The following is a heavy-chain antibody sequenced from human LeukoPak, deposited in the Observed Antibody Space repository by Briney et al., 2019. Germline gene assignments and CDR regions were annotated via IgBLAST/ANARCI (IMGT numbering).Heavy chain of an antibody. D-gene: IGHD5-18*01. CDR2: IYYSGST. CDR1: GGSISSYY. V-gene: IGHV4-59*08. CDR3: ARHRDTAIFYFDY. J-gene: IGHJ4*02. Sequence: SETLSLTCTVSGGSISSYYWSWIRQPPGKGLEWIGYIYYSGSTNYNPSLKSRVTISVDTSKNQFSLKLSSVTAADTAVYYCARHRDTAIFYFDYWGQGTLVTVSS.